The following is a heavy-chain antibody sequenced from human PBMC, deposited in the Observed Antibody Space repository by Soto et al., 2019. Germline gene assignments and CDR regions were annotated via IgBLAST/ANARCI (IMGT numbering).Heavy chain of an antibody. J-gene: IGHJ5*02. CDR2: IYYSGTA. Sequence: QLQLRESGPGLVKPSETLSLTCTVSGGSIIGSGFHWAWIRQPPGKGLEWIGSIYYSGTANYSPYLKSRLAIDVDTSKNQFSLRLSSVTAADTAVYYCATRSGDYVGWFDPLGQGTRVTVSS. CDR1: GGSIIGSGFH. D-gene: IGHD4-17*01. V-gene: IGHV4-39*01. CDR3: ATRSGDYVGWFDP.